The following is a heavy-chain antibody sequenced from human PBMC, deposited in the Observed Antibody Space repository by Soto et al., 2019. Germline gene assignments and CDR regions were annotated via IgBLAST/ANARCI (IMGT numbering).Heavy chain of an antibody. D-gene: IGHD1-26*01. Sequence: EVQLLESGGGLVQPGGSLRLSCVTSGFTFSTNDMSWVRQAPGKGLEWISGIKGSGDTTYYADSVKGRFTISRDNSKNTLFLQMNSLRAEDTARYYCTRYDGWESSDWGQGTLVTVSS. J-gene: IGHJ1*01. CDR2: IKGSGDTT. CDR1: GFTFSTND. V-gene: IGHV3-23*01. CDR3: TRYDGWESSD.